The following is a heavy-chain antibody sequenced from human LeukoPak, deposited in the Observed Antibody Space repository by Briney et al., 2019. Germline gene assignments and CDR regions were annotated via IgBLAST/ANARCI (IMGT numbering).Heavy chain of an antibody. Sequence: PSETLSLTCTVSGGSISSYYWSWIRQPPGKGLEWIGYIYYNGSTNYNPSLKSRVTISVDTSKNQFSLKLSSVTAADTAVYYCARVRGGGGWYLHYFDYWGQGTLVTVSS. V-gene: IGHV4-59*01. CDR3: ARVRGGGGWYLHYFDY. J-gene: IGHJ4*02. D-gene: IGHD6-19*01. CDR2: IYYNGST. CDR1: GGSISSYY.